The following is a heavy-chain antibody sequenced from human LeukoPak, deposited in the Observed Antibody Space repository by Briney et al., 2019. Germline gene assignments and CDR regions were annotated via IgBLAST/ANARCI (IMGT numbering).Heavy chain of an antibody. J-gene: IGHJ3*02. V-gene: IGHV3-20*04. D-gene: IGHD3-22*01. CDR3: ARDRDSSGYSNDAFDI. CDR1: GFTFDDYG. CDR2: IYWNGGST. Sequence: GGSLRLSCAASGFTFDDYGMSWVRQAPGKGLEWVSGIYWNGGSTGYANSVKGRFTISGDNAKNSLYLQMNSLRAEDTALYYCARDRDSSGYSNDAFDIWGQGTMVTVSS.